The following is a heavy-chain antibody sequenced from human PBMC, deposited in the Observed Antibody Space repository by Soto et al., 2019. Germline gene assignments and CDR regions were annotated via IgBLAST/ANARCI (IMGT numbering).Heavy chain of an antibody. J-gene: IGHJ4*02. CDR2: MYHSGST. V-gene: IGHV4-30-2*01. CDR1: GGSISSGGYS. CDR3: ARGKGIAVILLEDCYFDY. Sequence: SETLSLTCAVSGGSISSGGYSWSWIRQPPGKGLEWIGYMYHSGSTYYNPSLKSRVTISIDRSKNQFSLKLSSVTAADTAVYYCARGKGIAVILLEDCYFDYWGQGTLVTVSS. D-gene: IGHD1-1*01.